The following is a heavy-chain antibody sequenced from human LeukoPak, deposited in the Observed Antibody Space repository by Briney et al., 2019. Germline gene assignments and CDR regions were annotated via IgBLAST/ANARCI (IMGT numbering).Heavy chain of an antibody. CDR2: IYHSGST. D-gene: IGHD6-19*01. Sequence: PSETLSLTCAVSGGSISSSNWWSWVRQPPGKGLEWIGEIYHSGSTNYNPSLKSRVTISVDKSKNQFSLKLSSVTAADTAVYYCARTRSSGWYEGPYYGMDVWGQGTTVTVSS. CDR1: GGSISSSNW. CDR3: ARTRSSGWYEGPYYGMDV. V-gene: IGHV4-4*02. J-gene: IGHJ6*02.